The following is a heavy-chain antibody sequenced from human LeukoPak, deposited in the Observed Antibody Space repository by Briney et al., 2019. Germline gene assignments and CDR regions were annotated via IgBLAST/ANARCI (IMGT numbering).Heavy chain of an antibody. J-gene: IGHJ3*02. Sequence: GGTLRLSCAASGFTFSSYGMSWVRQAPGKGLEWVSAISGSGGSTYYADSVKGRFTISRDNSKNTLYLQMNSLRAEDTAVYYCAKDYYVLLWFARGSNAFDIWGQGTMVTVSS. CDR2: ISGSGGST. CDR1: GFTFSSYG. CDR3: AKDYYVLLWFARGSNAFDI. D-gene: IGHD3-10*01. V-gene: IGHV3-23*01.